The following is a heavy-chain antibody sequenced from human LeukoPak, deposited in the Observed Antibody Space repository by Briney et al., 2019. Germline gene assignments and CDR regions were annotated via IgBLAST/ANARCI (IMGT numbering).Heavy chain of an antibody. CDR3: ARGEATTYYYDSSYGP. CDR1: GFTFSSYA. CDR2: ISYDGSNK. J-gene: IGHJ5*02. V-gene: IGHV3-30-3*01. Sequence: GGSLRLSCAASGFTFSSYAMHWVRQAPGKGLEWVAVISYDGSNKYYADSVKGRFTISRDNSKNTLYLQMNSLRAEDTAVYYCARGEATTYYYDSSYGPWGQGTLVTVSS. D-gene: IGHD3-22*01.